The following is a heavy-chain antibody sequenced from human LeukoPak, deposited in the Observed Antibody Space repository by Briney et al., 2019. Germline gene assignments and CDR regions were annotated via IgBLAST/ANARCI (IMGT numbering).Heavy chain of an antibody. Sequence: GGFLRLSCAASGFTFSSYGMHWVRQAPGKGLEWVAVIWYDGSNKYYADSVKGRFTISRDSSKNTLYLQMNSLRAEDTAVYYCARDEAPGSGYYPFDYWGQGTLVTVSS. CDR2: IWYDGSNK. V-gene: IGHV3-33*01. CDR1: GFTFSSYG. CDR3: ARDEAPGSGYYPFDY. J-gene: IGHJ4*02. D-gene: IGHD3-22*01.